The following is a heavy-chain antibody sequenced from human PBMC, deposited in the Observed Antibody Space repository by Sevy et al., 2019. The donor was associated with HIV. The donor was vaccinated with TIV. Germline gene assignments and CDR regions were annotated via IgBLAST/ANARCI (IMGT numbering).Heavy chain of an antibody. CDR1: GYSFTSYW. CDR2: IYPGDFDT. CDR3: ARRPRGYCSGGSCYGAFDI. V-gene: IGHV5-51*01. Sequence: GESLKISCKGSGYSFTSYWIGWVRQMPGKGLEWMGIIYPGDFDTRYSPSFQGQVTISADKSISTAYLHWSSLKASDTAMYYCARRPRGYCSGGSCYGAFDIWGQGTMVTVSS. D-gene: IGHD2-15*01. J-gene: IGHJ3*02.